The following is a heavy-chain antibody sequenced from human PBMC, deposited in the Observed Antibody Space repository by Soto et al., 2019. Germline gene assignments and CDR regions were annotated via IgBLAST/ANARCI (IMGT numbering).Heavy chain of an antibody. D-gene: IGHD5-12*01. CDR1: GFTFSSYA. CDR3: SKARRLFLYYGMDV. CDR2: ISGSGGST. J-gene: IGHJ6*02. V-gene: IGHV3-23*01. Sequence: GGSLRLSCAASGFTFSSYAMSWVRQAPGKGLEWVSAISGSGGSTYYADSVTGRFTISRDNSKNTMYLQMNRLRAEDTAVYYCSKARRLFLYYGMDVWGQGTTVTVSS.